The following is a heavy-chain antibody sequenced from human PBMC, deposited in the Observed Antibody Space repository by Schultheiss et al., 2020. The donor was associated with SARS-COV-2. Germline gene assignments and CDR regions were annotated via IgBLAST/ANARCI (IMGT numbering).Heavy chain of an antibody. V-gene: IGHV1-46*01. Sequence: ASVKVSCKASGYTFTSYAMHWVRQAPGQGLEWMGIINPSGGSTSYAQKFQGRVTMTRDTSTSTVYMELSSLRSEDTAVYYCARRRGITIDYYGMDVWGQGTTVTVS. D-gene: IGHD3-3*01. CDR1: GYTFTSYA. CDR3: ARRRGITIDYYGMDV. CDR2: INPSGGST. J-gene: IGHJ6*02.